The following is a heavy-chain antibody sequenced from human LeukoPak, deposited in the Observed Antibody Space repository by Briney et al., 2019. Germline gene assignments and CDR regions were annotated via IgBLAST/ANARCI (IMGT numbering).Heavy chain of an antibody. CDR3: AKAPYGDYYYYAMDV. Sequence: ASVKVSCKASGDTFTGYYIHWVRQAPGQGLEWMGWINPNSAGTNYAQKSQGRVTMTRDTSISTAYMELSRLRSDDTAVYYCAKAPYGDYYYYAMDVWGQGTTVTVSS. CDR1: GDTFTGYY. J-gene: IGHJ6*02. D-gene: IGHD4-17*01. V-gene: IGHV1-2*02. CDR2: INPNSAGT.